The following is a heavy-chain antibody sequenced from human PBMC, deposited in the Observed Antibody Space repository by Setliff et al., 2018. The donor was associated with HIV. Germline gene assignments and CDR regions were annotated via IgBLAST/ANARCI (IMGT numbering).Heavy chain of an antibody. D-gene: IGHD6-13*01. V-gene: IGHV1-18*01. CDR1: GYTFTSYG. J-gene: IGHJ4*02. CDR3: ARQTVTVGIPGYFDS. CDR2: ISAYNGNT. Sequence: ASVKVSCKASGYTFTSYGIIWVRQAPGQGLEWMGWISAYNGNTNYAQKVQGRVTMTTDTSTNTAYMELSSLRSEDTAVYYCARQTVTVGIPGYFDSWGQGTLVTVSS.